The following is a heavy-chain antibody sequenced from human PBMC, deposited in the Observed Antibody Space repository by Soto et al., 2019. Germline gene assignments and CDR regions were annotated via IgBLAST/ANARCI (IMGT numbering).Heavy chain of an antibody. V-gene: IGHV3-21*01. Sequence: SGGSLRLSCAASGFTFSSYSMNWVRQAPGKGLEWVSSISSSSYIYYADSVKGRFTISRDNAKNSLYLQMNSLRAEDTAVYYCARVSPAVLRYFDPTPENAFDIWGQGTMVTVSS. D-gene: IGHD3-9*01. CDR2: ISSSSYI. J-gene: IGHJ3*02. CDR1: GFTFSSYS. CDR3: ARVSPAVLRYFDPTPENAFDI.